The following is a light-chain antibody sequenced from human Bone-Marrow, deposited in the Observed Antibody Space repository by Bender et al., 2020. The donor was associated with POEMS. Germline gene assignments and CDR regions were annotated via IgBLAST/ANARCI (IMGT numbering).Light chain of an antibody. Sequence: SSELTQPPSVSVSPGQTASITCSGDNLGDKFACWYQQKPGQSPVLLIYQDTKRPSGIPERFSGSNSGNTATLSLSSVEAGDEADYYCQVWDGDSDQPVFGGGTKLIV. CDR2: QDT. CDR1: NLGDKF. CDR3: QVWDGDSDQPV. V-gene: IGLV3-1*01. J-gene: IGLJ2*01.